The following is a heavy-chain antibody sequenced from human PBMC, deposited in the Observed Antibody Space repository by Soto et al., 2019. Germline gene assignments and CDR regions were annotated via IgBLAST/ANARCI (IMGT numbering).Heavy chain of an antibody. J-gene: IGHJ6*02. Sequence: QVQLVESGGGVVQPGGSLRLTCAASGFPFSEYGIHWVRQSPGRGLEWGAITSYDGRHTSYVDSVKGRFTISRDNSGNTAFLEMNRLRVEDTAVYYCAKTRNSVINYNYYDNMDVWGQGTTVTVSS. D-gene: IGHD3-10*01. CDR3: AKTRNSVINYNYYDNMDV. CDR1: GFPFSEYG. CDR2: TSYDGRHT. V-gene: IGHV3-30*18.